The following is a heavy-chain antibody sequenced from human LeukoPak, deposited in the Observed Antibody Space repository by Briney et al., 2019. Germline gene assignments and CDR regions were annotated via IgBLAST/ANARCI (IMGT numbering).Heavy chain of an antibody. Sequence: GRSLRLSCAASGFTFSSYAMHWVRQAPGKGLEWVAVISYDGSNKYYADSVKGRFTISRDNSKNTLYLQMNSLRAEDTAVYYCARDLDSSGYYPPDYWGQGTLVTVSS. CDR1: GFTFSSYA. J-gene: IGHJ4*02. D-gene: IGHD3-22*01. CDR3: ARDLDSSGYYPPDY. V-gene: IGHV3-30-3*01. CDR2: ISYDGSNK.